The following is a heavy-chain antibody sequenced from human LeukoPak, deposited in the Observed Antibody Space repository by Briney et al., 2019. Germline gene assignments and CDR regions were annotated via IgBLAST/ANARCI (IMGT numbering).Heavy chain of an antibody. J-gene: IGHJ4*02. CDR1: GGSISSSNW. V-gene: IGHV4-4*02. CDR3: ARGPPDYYDSSGCGFDY. D-gene: IGHD3-22*01. CDR2: IYHSGST. Sequence: SGTLSLTCAVSGGSISSSNWWSWVRQPPGKGLEWIGEIYHSGSTNYNPSLKSRVTISVDKSKNQFSLKLSSVTAADTAVYYCARGPPDYYDSSGCGFDYWGQGTLVTVSS.